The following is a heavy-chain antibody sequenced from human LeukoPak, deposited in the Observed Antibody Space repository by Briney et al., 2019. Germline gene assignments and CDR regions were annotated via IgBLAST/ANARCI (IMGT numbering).Heavy chain of an antibody. D-gene: IGHD2-2*01. V-gene: IGHV1-69*13. J-gene: IGHJ1*01. CDR3: ARAFCSSTDCLIGEV. Sequence: PAASMKVSCKASGDTFRIYSITWVRQAPGQGLEWMGRIIPVFGSANYAQKFQGRVTITAGESTSTAYMELDSLRSEDTAVYFCARAFCSSTDCLIGEVWGQGTLVTVSS. CDR1: GDTFRIYS. CDR2: IIPVFGSA.